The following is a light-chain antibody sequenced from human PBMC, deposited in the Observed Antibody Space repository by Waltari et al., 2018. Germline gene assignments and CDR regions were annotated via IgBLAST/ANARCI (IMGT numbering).Light chain of an antibody. Sequence: DIQMTQSPSAMSPSVGDRETITCRGSEDIDKDLAWFQQKPGTDPKRLIYGASTVQSGVPCRFSGSGSGTEFNLTISSLQPEDFATYYCLQHNTYPCTFGQGTKVELK. CDR2: GAS. CDR1: EDIDKD. J-gene: IGKJ1*01. CDR3: LQHNTYPCT. V-gene: IGKV1-17*03.